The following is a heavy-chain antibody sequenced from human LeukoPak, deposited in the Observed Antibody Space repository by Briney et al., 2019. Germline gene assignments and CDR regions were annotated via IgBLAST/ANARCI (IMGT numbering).Heavy chain of an antibody. CDR1: GGFISRSSYY. Sequence: PSETLSLTCTVSGGFISRSSYYWGWIRQPPGKGLEWIGSIYYSGSTYYNPSLKSRVTISVDTSKNQFSLKLSSVTAADTAVYYCARGPFRGVPYWGQGTLVTVSS. V-gene: IGHV4-39*07. D-gene: IGHD3-10*01. CDR2: IYYSGST. CDR3: ARGPFRGVPY. J-gene: IGHJ4*02.